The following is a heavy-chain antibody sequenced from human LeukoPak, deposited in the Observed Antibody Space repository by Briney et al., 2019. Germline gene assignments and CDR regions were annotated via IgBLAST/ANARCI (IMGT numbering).Heavy chain of an antibody. D-gene: IGHD3-3*01. J-gene: IGHJ4*02. V-gene: IGHV1-18*01. Sequence: ASVKVSCKASGYSFTTYGISWVRQAPGQGLEWMGWISGYSGDTKYAQKFQGRITMTTDTSTSTAYMELRSLRSDDTAVYYCARDQSDYDFWSGYLYYFDYWGQGTLVTVSS. CDR3: ARDQSDYDFWSGYLYYFDY. CDR1: GYSFTTYG. CDR2: ISGYSGDT.